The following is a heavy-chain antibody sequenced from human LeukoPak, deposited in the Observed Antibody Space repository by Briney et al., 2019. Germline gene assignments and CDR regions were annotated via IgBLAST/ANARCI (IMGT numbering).Heavy chain of an antibody. CDR2: IYYSGST. J-gene: IGHJ4*02. V-gene: IGHV4-59*01. D-gene: IGHD3-22*01. Sequence: SETLSLTCTVSGGSISRYYWSWIRQPPGEGLEWIGYIYYSGSTNYNPSLKSRVTISVDTSKNQFSLKLSSVTAADTAVYYCASYSYYYDSSGYFDYWGQGTLVTVSS. CDR3: ASYSYYYDSSGYFDY. CDR1: GGSISRYY.